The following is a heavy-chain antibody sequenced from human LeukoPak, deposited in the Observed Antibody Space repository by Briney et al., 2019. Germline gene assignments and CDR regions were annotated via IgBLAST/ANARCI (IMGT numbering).Heavy chain of an antibody. CDR2: ISAYNGNT. V-gene: IGHV1-18*01. D-gene: IGHD2-15*01. CDR1: GYTFTSYG. CDR3: ARDVDCSGGSCHSEKYDY. J-gene: IGHJ4*02. Sequence: ASVKVSCKASGYTFTSYGISWVRQAPGQGLEWMGWISAYNGNTNYAQKLQGRVTMTTDTSTSAAYMELRSLRSDDTAVYYCARDVDCSGGSCHSEKYDYWGQGTLVTVSS.